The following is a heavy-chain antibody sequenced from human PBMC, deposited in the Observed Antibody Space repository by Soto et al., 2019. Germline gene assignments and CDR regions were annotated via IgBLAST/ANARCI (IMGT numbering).Heavy chain of an antibody. D-gene: IGHD2-2*01. CDR3: ARELLGSTRVDY. Sequence: SETLSLTCTVSGGSISSGGYYWSWIRQHPGKGLEWIGHIYYSGSTYYNPSLKSRVTISVDTSKNQFSLKLSSVTAADTAVYYCARELLGSTRVDYWGQGTLVTVSS. J-gene: IGHJ4*02. CDR1: GGSISSGGYY. CDR2: IYYSGST. V-gene: IGHV4-31*03.